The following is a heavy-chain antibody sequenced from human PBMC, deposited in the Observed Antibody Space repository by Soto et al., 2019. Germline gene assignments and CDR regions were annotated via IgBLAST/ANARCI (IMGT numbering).Heavy chain of an antibody. CDR1: GGSFSGYY. CDR2: INHSGST. V-gene: IGHV4-34*01. D-gene: IGHD3-22*01. J-gene: IGHJ5*02. Sequence: SETLSLTCAVYGGSFSGYYLSWIRQPPGKGLEWIGEINHSGSTNYNPSLKSRVTISVDTSKNQFSLKLSSVTAADTAVYYCARAQVTYYYDSSGYSTYNWFDPWGQGTLVTVSS. CDR3: ARAQVTYYYDSSGYSTYNWFDP.